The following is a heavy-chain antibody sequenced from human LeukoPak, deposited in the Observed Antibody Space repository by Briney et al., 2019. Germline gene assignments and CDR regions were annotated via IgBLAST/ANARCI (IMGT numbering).Heavy chain of an antibody. J-gene: IGHJ5*02. CDR3: ARAHLNKYCGGDCFDWFDP. Sequence: SXYAISXXXQAPGQGLEWXGXIIPIFGTANYAQKFQGRVTITTDESTSTDYMELSSLRSEDTAVYYCARAHLNKYCGGDCFDWFDPWGQGTLVTVSS. CDR1: SXYA. D-gene: IGHD2-21*02. CDR2: IIPIFGTA. V-gene: IGHV1-69*05.